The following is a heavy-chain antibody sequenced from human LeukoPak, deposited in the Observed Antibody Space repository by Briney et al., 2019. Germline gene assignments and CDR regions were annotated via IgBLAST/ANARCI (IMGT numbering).Heavy chain of an antibody. CDR1: GFSFANYP. J-gene: IGHJ4*02. D-gene: IGHD3-10*01. CDR3: AKDSSPVSGSYYVILPPYSFDY. V-gene: IGHV3-23*01. CDR2: ISTSGGNT. Sequence: QAGGSLRLSCAASGFSFANYPMSWVRQAPGKGLQWVSTISTSGGNTYYADSVKGRFTISRDNSKNTLYLQMNSLRAEDTAVYYCAKDSSPVSGSYYVILPPYSFDYWGQGTLVTVPS.